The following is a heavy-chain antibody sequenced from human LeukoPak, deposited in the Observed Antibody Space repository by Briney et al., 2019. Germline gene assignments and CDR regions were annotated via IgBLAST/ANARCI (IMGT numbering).Heavy chain of an antibody. CDR2: INPNSGGT. CDR3: ARGSRSSGWESYYYYYMDV. D-gene: IGHD6-19*01. Sequence: ASVKVSCKASGYTFTGYYMHWVRQAPGQGLEWMGRINPNSGGTNYAQKFQGRVSMTRDTSISTAYMELSRLRSDDTAVYYCARGSRSSGWESYYYYYMDVWGKGTTVTVSS. V-gene: IGHV1-2*06. CDR1: GYTFTGYY. J-gene: IGHJ6*03.